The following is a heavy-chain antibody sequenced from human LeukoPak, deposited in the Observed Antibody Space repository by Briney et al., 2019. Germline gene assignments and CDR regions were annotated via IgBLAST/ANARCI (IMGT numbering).Heavy chain of an antibody. CDR3: AKDRQQLVRGGLYDY. J-gene: IGHJ4*02. CDR2: ISGSGGST. V-gene: IGHV3-23*01. D-gene: IGHD6-13*01. CDR1: GFTFSSYA. Sequence: GGSLRLSCAASGFTFSSYAMSWVRQAPGKGLEWVSAISGSGGSTYYAGSVKGRFTISRDNSKNTLYLQMNSLRAEDTAVYYCAKDRQQLVRGGLYDYWGQGTLVTVSS.